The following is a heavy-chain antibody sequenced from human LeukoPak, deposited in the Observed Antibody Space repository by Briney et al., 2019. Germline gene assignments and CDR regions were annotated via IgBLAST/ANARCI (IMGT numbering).Heavy chain of an antibody. J-gene: IGHJ5*01. CDR1: GDSVSTNSAA. Sequence: SQTLSLTCAISGDSVSTNSAAWIWIRQSPSRGLEWLGRTYYRSKWYHDYAPSVQSRITINPDTSKNQFSLHLNSVTPEDTAVYYCARGNRDFDSWGQGTLITVSS. CDR3: ARGNRDFDS. V-gene: IGHV6-1*01. D-gene: IGHD2-21*02. CDR2: TYYRSKWYH.